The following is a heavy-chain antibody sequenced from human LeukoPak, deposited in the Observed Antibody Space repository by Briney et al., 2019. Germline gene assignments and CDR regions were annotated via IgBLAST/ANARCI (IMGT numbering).Heavy chain of an antibody. CDR3: ARHKDYYYSYMDV. CDR2: IYYSGST. V-gene: IGHV4-34*01. J-gene: IGHJ6*03. CDR1: GGSFSGYY. Sequence: SETLSLTCAVYGGSFSGYYGSWIRQPPGKGLEWIGTIYYSGSTYYNPSLTSRVTISVDTSKNQFSLKLSSVTAADTAVYYCARHKDYYYSYMDVWGKGTTVTISS.